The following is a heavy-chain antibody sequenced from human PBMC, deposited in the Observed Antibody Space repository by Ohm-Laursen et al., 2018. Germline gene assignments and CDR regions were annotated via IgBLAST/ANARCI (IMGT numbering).Heavy chain of an antibody. CDR1: NAVMNRYT. J-gene: IGHJ4*01. CDR2: ISDRGRA. Sequence: TLSLPRDVSNAVMNRYTWNWIRRPAGRGLEWIGQISDRGRANSSPSLMSRLTMSIDTSIKQFPLKFTSVTAADTAMYYCVGTGLLNGYDYWGHGTLVTVS. D-gene: IGHD3-9*01. CDR3: VGTGLLNGYDY. V-gene: IGHV4-4*07.